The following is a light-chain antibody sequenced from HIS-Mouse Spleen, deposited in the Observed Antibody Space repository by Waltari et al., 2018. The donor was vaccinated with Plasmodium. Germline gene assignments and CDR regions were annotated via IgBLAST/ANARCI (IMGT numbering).Light chain of an antibody. V-gene: IGLV2-23*03. J-gene: IGLJ3*02. CDR3: CSYAGSSAFV. CDR1: TRHVGSYYA. Sequence: QSALTQPASGPWSPGLSITTSYTGTTRHVGSYYAVSWYQHHPGKAPKRIVGEGSKRPSEVSNRFSGSKSGNTALLTISGLQAEDEADYYCCSYAGSSAFVFGGGTKLTVL. CDR2: EGS.